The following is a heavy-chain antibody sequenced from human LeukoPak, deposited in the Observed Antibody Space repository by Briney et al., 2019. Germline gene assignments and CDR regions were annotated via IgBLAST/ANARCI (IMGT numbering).Heavy chain of an antibody. CDR2: MNPNSGNT. CDR3: ARGVLRYFDPGRDGMDV. J-gene: IGHJ6*02. V-gene: IGHV1-8*01. Sequence: ASVKVSCKASGYTFTSYDINWVRQATGQGLEWMGWMNPNSGNTGYAQKFQGRVTMTRNTSISTAYMELSSLRSEDTAVYYCARGVLRYFDPGRDGMDVWGQGTTVTVSS. CDR1: GYTFTSYD. D-gene: IGHD3-9*01.